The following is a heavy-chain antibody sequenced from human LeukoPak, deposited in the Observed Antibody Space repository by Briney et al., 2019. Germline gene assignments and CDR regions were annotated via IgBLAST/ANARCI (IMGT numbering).Heavy chain of an antibody. D-gene: IGHD5-18*01. J-gene: IGHJ2*01. CDR3: AKRVQLWPGYFDL. Sequence: PGGSLRLSCAASGFAFSSYAMSWVRQAPGKGLEWVSAISGSGGSTYYADSVKGRFTISRDNSKNTLYLQMNSLRAEDTAVYYCAKRVQLWPGYFDLWGRGTLVTVSS. CDR2: ISGSGGST. CDR1: GFAFSSYA. V-gene: IGHV3-23*01.